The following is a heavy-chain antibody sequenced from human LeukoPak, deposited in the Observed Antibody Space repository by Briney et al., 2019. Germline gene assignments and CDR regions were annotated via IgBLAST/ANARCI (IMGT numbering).Heavy chain of an antibody. Sequence: GRSLRLSCAASGFTFSSFGMHWVRQAPGKGLEWVADIWYNGSNKYYAESVKGRFTISRDNSKNTLYLQMNSLRAEDTAVYYCSRGGYGDYNNWFDPWGQGTLVIVSS. CDR2: IWYNGSNK. CDR3: SRGGYGDYNNWFDP. V-gene: IGHV3-33*01. J-gene: IGHJ5*02. D-gene: IGHD4-17*01. CDR1: GFTFSSFG.